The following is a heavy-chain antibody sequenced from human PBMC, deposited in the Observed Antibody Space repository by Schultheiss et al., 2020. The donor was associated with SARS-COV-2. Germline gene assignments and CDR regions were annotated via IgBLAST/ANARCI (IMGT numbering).Heavy chain of an antibody. D-gene: IGHD1-26*01. CDR2: IYYSGST. CDR3: ARVGGSSYYYYYGMDV. V-gene: IGHV4-59*01. CDR1: GGSISSYY. Sequence: SETLSLTCTVSGGSISSYYWSWIRQPPGKGLEWIGYIYYSGSTNYNPSLKSRVTISVDTSKNQFSLKLSSVTAADTAVYYCARVGGSSYYYYYGMDVWGQGTTVTVSS. J-gene: IGHJ6*02.